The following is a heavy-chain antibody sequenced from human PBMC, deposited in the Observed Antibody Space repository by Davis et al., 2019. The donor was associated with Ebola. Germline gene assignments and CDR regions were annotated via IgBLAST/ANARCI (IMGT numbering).Heavy chain of an antibody. D-gene: IGHD2-2*01. CDR2: INSDGSFT. CDR3: ARSSYQPDY. V-gene: IGHV3-74*01. J-gene: IGHJ4*02. Sequence: PGGSLRLPCAASGFTFSSYWMHWVRQTPGKGLVWVSRINSDGSFTDYADSVKGRFTISRDTARNTVSLQMNSLRAEDTALYYCARSSYQPDYWGQGTLVTVSS. CDR1: GFTFSSYW.